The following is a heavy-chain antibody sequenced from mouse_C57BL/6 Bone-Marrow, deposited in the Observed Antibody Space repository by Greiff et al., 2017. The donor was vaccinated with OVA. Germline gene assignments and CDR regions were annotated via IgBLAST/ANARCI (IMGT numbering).Heavy chain of an antibody. CDR1: GYSITSGYY. Sequence: DVQLQESGPGLVKPSQSLSLTCSVTGYSITSGYYWNWIRQFPGNKLEWMGYISYDGSNNYNPSLKNRISITRDTSKNQCFLKLNSVTTEDTATYYCARGYDYWGQGTTLTVSS. J-gene: IGHJ2*01. CDR3: ARGYDY. CDR2: ISYDGSN. V-gene: IGHV3-6*01.